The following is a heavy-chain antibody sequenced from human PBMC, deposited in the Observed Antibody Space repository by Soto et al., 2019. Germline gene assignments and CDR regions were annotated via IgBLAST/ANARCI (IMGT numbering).Heavy chain of an antibody. CDR2: INHSGTI. CDR1: GGSFSGYY. J-gene: IGHJ6*02. CDR3: ARADRNMVTYYSMEV. D-gene: IGHD2-21*02. Sequence: SETLSLTCAVYGGSFSGYYWTWIRQPPGKGLEWIGEINHSGTINFNPSLKSRLTISLDTSKKHFSLKLSSVTDADTAAYYCARADRNMVTYYSMEVWAQGTTVT. V-gene: IGHV4-34*01.